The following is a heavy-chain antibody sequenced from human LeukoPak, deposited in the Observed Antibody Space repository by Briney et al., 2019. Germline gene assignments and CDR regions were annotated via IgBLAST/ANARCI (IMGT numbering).Heavy chain of an antibody. CDR2: IYYSGST. J-gene: IGHJ6*02. CDR1: GGSISSYY. V-gene: IGHV4-59*01. CDR3: ARDPPGYYYGMDV. Sequence: PSETLSLTCIVSGGSISSYYWSWIRQPPGKGLEWIGYIYYSGSTNYNPSLKSRVTISVDTSKNQFSLKLSSVTAADTAVYYCARDPPGYYYGMDVWGQGTTVTVSS.